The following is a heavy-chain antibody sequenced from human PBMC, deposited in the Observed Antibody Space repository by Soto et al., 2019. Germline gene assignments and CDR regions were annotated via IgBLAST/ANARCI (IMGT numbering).Heavy chain of an antibody. CDR2: ISYDGSNK. D-gene: IGHD3-22*01. CDR1: GFTFSSYA. J-gene: IGHJ4*02. V-gene: IGHV3-30-3*01. Sequence: GGSLRLSCAASGFTFSSYAMHWVRQAPGKGLEWVAVISYDGSNKYYADSVKGRFTISRDNSKNTLYLQMNSLRAEDTAVYYCARDYYDSSGYVDYWGQGTLVTVSS. CDR3: ARDYYDSSGYVDY.